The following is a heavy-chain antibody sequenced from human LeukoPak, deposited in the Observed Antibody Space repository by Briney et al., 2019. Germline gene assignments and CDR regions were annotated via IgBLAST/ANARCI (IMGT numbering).Heavy chain of an antibody. Sequence: PGRSLRLSCAASGFTFSSYGMHWVRQAPGKGLEWVAVIWYDGSNKYYADSMKGRFTISRDNSKNTLYLQMNSLRAEDTAVYYCARDRSLFGVVIKLFDYWGQGTLVTVSS. CDR3: ARDRSLFGVVIKLFDY. V-gene: IGHV3-33*01. D-gene: IGHD3-3*01. J-gene: IGHJ4*02. CDR1: GFTFSSYG. CDR2: IWYDGSNK.